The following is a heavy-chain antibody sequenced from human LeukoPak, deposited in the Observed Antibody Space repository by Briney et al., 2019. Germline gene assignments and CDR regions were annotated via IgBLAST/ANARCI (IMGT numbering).Heavy chain of an antibody. CDR1: GGSISSYY. CDR3: ARHLRNSFFDY. Sequence: KTSETLSLTCTVSGGSISSYYWSWIRQPPGKGLEWIGYIYYSGSTNYNPSLKSRVTISVDTSKTQFSLKLSSVTAADTAVYYCARHLRNSFFDYWGQGTLVTASS. V-gene: IGHV4-59*08. CDR2: IYYSGST. D-gene: IGHD2/OR15-2a*01. J-gene: IGHJ4*02.